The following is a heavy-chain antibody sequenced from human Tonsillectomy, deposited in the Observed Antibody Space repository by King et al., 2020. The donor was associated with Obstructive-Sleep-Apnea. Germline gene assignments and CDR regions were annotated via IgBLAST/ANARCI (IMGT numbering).Heavy chain of an antibody. CDR3: ARDRRYGDYP. CDR1: GFTFSSYS. V-gene: IGHV3-48*04. CDR2: ISSSSSTI. Sequence: VQLVESGGGLVQPGGSLRLSCAASGFTFSSYSMNWVRQAPGKGLEWGSYISSSSSTIYYEDSVKGRFTISRDNAKNSLYLQKNSLRAEDTAVYYCARDRRYGDYPWGQGTLVTVSS. J-gene: IGHJ5*02. D-gene: IGHD4-17*01.